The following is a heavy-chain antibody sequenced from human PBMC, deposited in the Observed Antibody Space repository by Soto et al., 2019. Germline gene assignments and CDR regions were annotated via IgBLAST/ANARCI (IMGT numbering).Heavy chain of an antibody. D-gene: IGHD5-18*01. J-gene: IGHJ6*02. V-gene: IGHV2-70*01. CDR2: IDWDDDK. Sequence: SGPTLVNPTRTLTLTWTFSGFALSTSGMCVSWIRQPPGKALEWLALIDWDDDKYYSTSLKTRLTISKDTSKNQVVLTMTNMDPVDTATYYCARIRGGYSYGYTGYYGMDVWGQGTTVTVSS. CDR3: ARIRGGYSYGYTGYYGMDV. CDR1: GFALSTSGMC.